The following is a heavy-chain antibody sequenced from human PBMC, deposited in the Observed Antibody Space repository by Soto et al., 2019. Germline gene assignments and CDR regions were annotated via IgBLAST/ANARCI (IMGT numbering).Heavy chain of an antibody. CDR1: GFTFSSYG. D-gene: IGHD4-17*01. CDR3: ARDFNSDYGDYTSAFDI. Sequence: GGSLRLSCAASGFTFSSYGMHWVRQAPGKGLEWVAVIWYDGSNKYYADSVKGRFTISRDNSKNTLYLQMNSLRAEGTAVYYCARDFNSDYGDYTSAFDIWGQGTMVTVSS. CDR2: IWYDGSNK. J-gene: IGHJ3*02. V-gene: IGHV3-33*01.